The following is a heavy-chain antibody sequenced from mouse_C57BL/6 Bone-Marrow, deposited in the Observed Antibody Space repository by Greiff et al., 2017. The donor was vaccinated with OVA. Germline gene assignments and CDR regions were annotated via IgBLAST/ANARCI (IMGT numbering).Heavy chain of an antibody. V-gene: IGHV1-19*01. CDR2: INPYNGGT. CDR3: ARGSGSSYYYAMDY. D-gene: IGHD1-1*01. J-gene: IGHJ4*01. Sequence: VQLQQSGPVLVKPGASVKMSCKASGYTFTDYYMNWVKQSHGKSLEWIGVINPYNGGTSYNQKLKGKATLTVDKSSSTAYMELNSLTSEDSAVYYCARGSGSSYYYAMDYWGQGTSVTVSS. CDR1: GYTFTDYY.